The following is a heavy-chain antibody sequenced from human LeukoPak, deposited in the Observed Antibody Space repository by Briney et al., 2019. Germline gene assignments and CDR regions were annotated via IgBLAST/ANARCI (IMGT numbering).Heavy chain of an antibody. D-gene: IGHD1-26*01. CDR3: ATVTQFSGCFDH. CDR2: VNYRGNT. J-gene: IGHJ4*02. V-gene: IGHV4-39*01. CDR1: GDSISSYNYY. Sequence: SETLSLTCIVSGDSISSYNYYWGWILQPPGKGPEWFGSVNYRGNTFYEPSLKSRISVSVDTSKNQFSLTLSSVTAADTAVYFCATVTQFSGCFDHWGQGIQVTVSS.